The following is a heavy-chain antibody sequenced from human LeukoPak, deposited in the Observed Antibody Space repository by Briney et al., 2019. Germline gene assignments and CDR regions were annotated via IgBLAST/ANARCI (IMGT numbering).Heavy chain of an antibody. J-gene: IGHJ4*02. Sequence: SQTLSLTCNVSGGSIISGGYYWSWIRQHPGNGLELIGYIYYNGGTYYNPSLRSRVTISVDTSKNKFSLKLSSVTAADMAVYYCARERFTGTTSYWGQGTLVTVSS. D-gene: IGHD1-1*01. CDR1: GGSIISGGYY. CDR3: ARERFTGTTSY. V-gene: IGHV4-31*03. CDR2: IYYNGGT.